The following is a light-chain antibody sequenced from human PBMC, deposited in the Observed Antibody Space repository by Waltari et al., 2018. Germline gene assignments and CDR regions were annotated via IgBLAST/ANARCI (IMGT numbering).Light chain of an antibody. Sequence: QPVLTQPPSASASLGASVTLTCTLRSGHSNYKVDWYQQRPGKGPRFVLRVGTGGIVGSKGNGSPDRFSVLGSGLNRYLTIKNIQEGDESDYHCGADHGSGSNFVYVFGTGTKVTVL. CDR1: SGHSNYK. J-gene: IGLJ1*01. V-gene: IGLV9-49*01. CDR3: GADHGSGSNFVYV. CDR2: VGTGGIVG.